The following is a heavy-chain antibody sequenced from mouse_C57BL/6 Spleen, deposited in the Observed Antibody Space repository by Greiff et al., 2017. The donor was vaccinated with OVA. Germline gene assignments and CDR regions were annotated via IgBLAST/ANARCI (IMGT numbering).Heavy chain of an antibody. Sequence: QVQLKQSGAELVRPGASVTLSCKASGYTFTDYEMHWVKQTPVHGLEWIGAIDPETGGTAYNQKFKGKAILTADKSSSTAYMELRSLTSEDSAVYYCTRSLITTVVPWYFDVWGTGTTVTVSS. CDR2: IDPETGGT. CDR3: TRSLITTVVPWYFDV. D-gene: IGHD1-1*01. CDR1: GYTFTDYE. J-gene: IGHJ1*03. V-gene: IGHV1-15*01.